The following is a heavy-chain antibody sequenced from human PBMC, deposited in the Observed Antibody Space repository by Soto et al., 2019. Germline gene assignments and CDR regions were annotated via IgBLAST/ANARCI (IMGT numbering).Heavy chain of an antibody. CDR2: IIPISGRT. CDR1: GGTFISLG. CDR3: ATMGTQGRWLEFADY. D-gene: IGHD5-18*01. J-gene: IGHJ4*02. Sequence: QVQLLQSGAEVKRPGSSVKVSCEASGGTFISLGFTWVRQAPGQGLEWMGGIIPISGRTTFAQKFQGRVTITADESTRATYMELTTLTSDDTAMYYCATMGTQGRWLEFADYWGQGTLVTVSS. V-gene: IGHV1-69*01.